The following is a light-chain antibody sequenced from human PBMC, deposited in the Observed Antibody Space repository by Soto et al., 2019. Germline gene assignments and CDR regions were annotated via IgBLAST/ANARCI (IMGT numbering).Light chain of an antibody. CDR2: EGS. V-gene: IGKV3-11*01. Sequence: EIVLIQSPATLSLSPGERATLSCRGTQSVSGHLAWYQQKPGQAPRLLIYEGSNRATGIPARFSGSGSGTAFNLAISGLQPEDCSVYYCQQRNNWPLTFGGGTKVEV. J-gene: IGKJ4*01. CDR1: QSVSGH. CDR3: QQRNNWPLT.